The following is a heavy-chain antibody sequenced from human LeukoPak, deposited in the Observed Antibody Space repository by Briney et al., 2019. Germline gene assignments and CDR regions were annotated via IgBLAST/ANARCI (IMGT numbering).Heavy chain of an antibody. CDR3: ARGAVTTDLYYFDY. CDR1: GGSISSGDYY. V-gene: IGHV4-30-4*01. Sequence: SETLSLTCTVSGGSISSGDYYWSWIRQPPGKGLEWIGYIYYSGSTYYNPSLKSRVTISVDRSKNQFSLKLSSVTAADTAVYYCARGAVTTDLYYFDYWGQGTLVTVSS. J-gene: IGHJ4*02. CDR2: IYYSGST. D-gene: IGHD4-17*01.